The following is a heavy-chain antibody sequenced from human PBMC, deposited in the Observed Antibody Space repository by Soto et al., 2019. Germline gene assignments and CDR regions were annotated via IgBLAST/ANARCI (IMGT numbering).Heavy chain of an antibody. CDR1: GFTFSSYW. CDR3: ARDSYDYYGSGSYYNPEFGY. Sequence: VQLVESGGGLVQPGGSLRLSCAASGFTFSSYWMSWVRQAPGKGLEWVANIKQDGSEKYYVDSVKGRFTISRDNAKNSLYLQMNSLRAEDTAVYYCARDSYDYYGSGSYYNPEFGYWGQGTLVTVSS. V-gene: IGHV3-7*01. CDR2: IKQDGSEK. D-gene: IGHD3-10*01. J-gene: IGHJ4*02.